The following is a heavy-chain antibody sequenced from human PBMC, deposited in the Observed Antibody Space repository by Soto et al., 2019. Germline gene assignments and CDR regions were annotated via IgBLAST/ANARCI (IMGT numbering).Heavy chain of an antibody. CDR2: IWYDGNEK. J-gene: IGHJ3*01. D-gene: IGHD1-20*01. CDR3: AREDFGGIGLDAWDV. Sequence: QVQLVESGGGVVQPGGSLRLSCAASGLTFSRYAIHWVRQAPGKGLEWVALIWYDGNEKYYADSVKGRFTISRENSKNAMYLQMNSLRAEDTAVYYCAREDFGGIGLDAWDVWGQGTMVTVPS. V-gene: IGHV3-33*01. CDR1: GLTFSRYA.